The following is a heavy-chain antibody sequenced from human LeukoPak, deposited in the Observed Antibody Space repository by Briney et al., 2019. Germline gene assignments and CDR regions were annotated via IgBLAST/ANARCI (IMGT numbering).Heavy chain of an antibody. J-gene: IGHJ4*02. D-gene: IGHD3-22*01. V-gene: IGHV4-39*01. CDR2: IYYSGST. CDR3: ARQVVILYYFDY. Sequence: PSETLSLTCTVSGGSISSSSYYWGWIRQPPGKGLEWIGSIYYSGSTYYNPSLKSRVTISVDTSKNQFSLKLSSVTAADTAVYYCARQVVILYYFDYWGQGTLVTVSS. CDR1: GGSISSSSYY.